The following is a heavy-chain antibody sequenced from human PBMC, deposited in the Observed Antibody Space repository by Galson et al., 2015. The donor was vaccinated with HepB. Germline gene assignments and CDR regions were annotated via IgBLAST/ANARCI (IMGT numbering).Heavy chain of an antibody. D-gene: IGHD2-15*01. J-gene: IGHJ5*02. V-gene: IGHV1-58*02. CDR2: IVVGNGNT. Sequence: SVKVSCKASGFSFGRSAIQWVRQGRGERLEWIGWIVVGNGNTNYAQKFRERVTITRDMSTGTAYLELSSLRPEDTAVYYCAADRDVVAVTPAHGFDPWGQGTLVTVSS. CDR3: AADRDVVAVTPAHGFDP. CDR1: GFSFGRSA.